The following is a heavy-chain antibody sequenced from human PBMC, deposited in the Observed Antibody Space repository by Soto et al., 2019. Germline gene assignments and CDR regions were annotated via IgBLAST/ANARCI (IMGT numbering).Heavy chain of an antibody. CDR2: IYDTGISGYTPST. V-gene: IGHV4-59*01. D-gene: IGHD3-10*01. CDR1: GGSITSSY. CDR3: ATDYYGSGSYYNPAYYYYYGMDV. J-gene: IGHJ6*02. Sequence: ETLSLTCTVSGGSITSSYWSWIRRPPGKGLEWIAYIYDTGISGYTPSTSYNPSLKSRVTMSVDTSKSQFSLKLTSVTAADTAVYYCATDYYGSGSYYNPAYYYYYGMDVWGQGTTVTVSS.